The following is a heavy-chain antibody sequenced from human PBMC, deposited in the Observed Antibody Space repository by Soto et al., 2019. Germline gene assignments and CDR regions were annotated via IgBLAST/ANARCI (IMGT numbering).Heavy chain of an antibody. CDR1: GLTFSNYA. Sequence: QVLLVESGGGVVQPGRSLRLSCAASGLTFSNYAMHWVRQAPGKGLEWVAFISYDGTNRCYPDSVKGRFTISRDNSKNTLYLQMNSLTTEDTAVYYCARESSSTVTTGGGGSAKDYWGQGTLVTVSS. J-gene: IGHJ4*02. CDR2: ISYDGTNR. V-gene: IGHV3-30-3*01. CDR3: ARESSSTVTTGGGGSAKDY. D-gene: IGHD4-17*01.